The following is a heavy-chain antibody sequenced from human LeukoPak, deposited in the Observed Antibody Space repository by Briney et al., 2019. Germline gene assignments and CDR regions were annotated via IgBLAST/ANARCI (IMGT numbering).Heavy chain of an antibody. CDR1: GGSFSGYY. J-gene: IGHJ4*02. CDR2: INHSGST. CDR3: ARHSIASDGARLFDY. D-gene: IGHD2-21*01. Sequence: SETLSLTCAVYGGSFSGYYWSWIRQPPGKGLEWIGEINHSGSTNYNPSLKSRVTISVDTSMNQFSLKLASVTAADTAVYYCARHSIASDGARLFDYWGRGTLVTVSS. V-gene: IGHV4-34*01.